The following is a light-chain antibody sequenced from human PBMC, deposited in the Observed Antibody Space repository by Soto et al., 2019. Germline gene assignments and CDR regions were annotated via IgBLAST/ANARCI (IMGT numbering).Light chain of an antibody. J-gene: IGKJ5*01. CDR1: QSVNRL. Sequence: EIVLTQSPATLSLSPGERATLCCMASQSVNRLLAWYQQKPGQAPRLLIYDASNRATGIPARFNGSGSGTDFTLTISSLETEDFAVYFCQQRSKWPPITFGQGTRLEIK. CDR2: DAS. V-gene: IGKV3-11*01. CDR3: QQRSKWPPIT.